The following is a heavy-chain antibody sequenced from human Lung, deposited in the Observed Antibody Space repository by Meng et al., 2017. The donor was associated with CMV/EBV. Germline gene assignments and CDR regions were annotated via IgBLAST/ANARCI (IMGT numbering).Heavy chain of an antibody. CDR2: INSDGSST. CDR1: GFTFSSYW. J-gene: IGHJ4*02. Sequence: ELQRVESEGVLVQPGGSVRLYCAASGFTFSSYWMHWVRQAPGKGLVWVSHINSDGSSTNYADSVKGRFTISRDNAKNTLYLQMNSLRAEDTAVYYCARDKYGDYANKYFDYWGQGTLVTVSS. D-gene: IGHD4-17*01. CDR3: ARDKYGDYANKYFDY. V-gene: IGHV3-74*01.